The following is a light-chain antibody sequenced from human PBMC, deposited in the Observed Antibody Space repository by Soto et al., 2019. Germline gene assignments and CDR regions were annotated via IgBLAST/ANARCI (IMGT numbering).Light chain of an antibody. CDR1: QSVSSN. J-gene: IGKJ1*01. CDR3: QQYNNRPWT. CDR2: GAS. Sequence: EIVLTQSPATLSLSPGARGPLSCRARQSVSSNLAWYPQNPGQAPRLLIYGASTRATGIPARFSGSGSGRESTTTISLLPSEVFADYCRQQYNNRPWTFGQGTKVDIK. V-gene: IGKV3D-15*01.